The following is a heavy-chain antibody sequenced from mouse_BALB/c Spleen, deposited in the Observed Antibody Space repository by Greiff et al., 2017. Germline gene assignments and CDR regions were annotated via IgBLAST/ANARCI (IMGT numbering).Heavy chain of an antibody. Sequence: EVMLVESGGDLVKPGGSLKLSCAASGFTFSSYGMSWVRQTPDKRLEWVATISSGGSYTYYPDSVKGRFTISRDNAKDTLYLQMSSLKSEDTAMYYCARQGIMIITNYYAMDYWGQGTSVTVSS. CDR2: ISSGGSYT. D-gene: IGHD2-12*01. CDR1: GFTFSSYG. V-gene: IGHV5-6*01. J-gene: IGHJ4*01. CDR3: ARQGIMIITNYYAMDY.